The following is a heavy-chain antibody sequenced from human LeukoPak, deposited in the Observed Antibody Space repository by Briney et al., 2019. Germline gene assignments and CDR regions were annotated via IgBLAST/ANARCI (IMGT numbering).Heavy chain of an antibody. D-gene: IGHD3-22*01. CDR3: ARDLYYDSSGYSFDY. J-gene: IGHJ4*02. CDR2: ISYDGSNK. Sequence: GRSLRLSCAASGFTFSSYAMHWVRQAPGKGLEWVAVISYDGSNKYYADSVKGRFTISRDNSKNTLYLQMNSLRAEDTAVYYCARDLYYDSSGYSFDYWGQGTLVTVSS. CDR1: GFTFSSYA. V-gene: IGHV3-30*04.